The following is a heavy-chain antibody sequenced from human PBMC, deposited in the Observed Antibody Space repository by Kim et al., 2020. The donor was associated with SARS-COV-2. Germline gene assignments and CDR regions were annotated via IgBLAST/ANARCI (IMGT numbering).Heavy chain of an antibody. CDR3: AKVVGANPYFSGPGAFDI. CDR2: ISGSGGST. Sequence: GGSLTLSCAASGFTFSSYAMSWVRQAPGKGLEWVSAISGSGGSTYYADSVKGRFTISRDNSKNTLYLQMNSLRAEDTAVYYCAKVVGANPYFSGPGAFDIWGQGTMVTVSS. CDR1: GFTFSSYA. D-gene: IGHD1-26*01. J-gene: IGHJ3*02. V-gene: IGHV3-23*01.